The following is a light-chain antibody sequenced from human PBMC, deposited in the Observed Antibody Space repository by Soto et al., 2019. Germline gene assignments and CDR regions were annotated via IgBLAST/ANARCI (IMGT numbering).Light chain of an antibody. CDR1: SSDVGGYNY. V-gene: IGLV2-14*01. Sequence: QSALTQPASVSGSPGQSITISCTGTSSDVGGYNYVSWYQHHPGKAPKLMIFQVTNRPSGVSNRFFGSKSGNTASLTISGLQAEDEADYYCSSYTSSHTLGVCGTGTKGTVL. CDR2: QVT. J-gene: IGLJ1*01. CDR3: SSYTSSHTLGV.